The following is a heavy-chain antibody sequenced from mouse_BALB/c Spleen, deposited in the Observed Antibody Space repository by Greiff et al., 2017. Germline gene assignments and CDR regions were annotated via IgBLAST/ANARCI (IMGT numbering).Heavy chain of an antibody. V-gene: IGHV2-9*02. CDR3: ARVKYGNYGAMDY. Sequence: QVQLQQSGPGLVAPSQSLSITCTVSGFSLTSYGVHWVRQPPGKGLEWLGVIWAGGSTNYNSALMSRLSISKDNSKSQVFLKMNSLQTDDTAMYYCARVKYGNYGAMDYWGQGTSVTVSS. J-gene: IGHJ4*01. CDR2: IWAGGST. CDR1: GFSLTSYG. D-gene: IGHD2-10*02.